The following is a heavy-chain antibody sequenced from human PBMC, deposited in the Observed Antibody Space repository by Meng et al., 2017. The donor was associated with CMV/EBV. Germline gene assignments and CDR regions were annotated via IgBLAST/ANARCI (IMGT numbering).Heavy chain of an antibody. J-gene: IGHJ4*02. CDR2: IRRTGGNT. D-gene: IGHD6-19*01. CDR3: AKDEYSTGWYSGFDY. Sequence: SGFTFSSYDRSWVRQAPGKGLEWVSSIRRTGGNTYYADSVKGRFTISRDNSKNTLYLQMNILRAGDTAIYYCAKDEYSTGWYSGFDYWGQGTLVTVSS. CDR1: GFTFSSYD. V-gene: IGHV3-23*01.